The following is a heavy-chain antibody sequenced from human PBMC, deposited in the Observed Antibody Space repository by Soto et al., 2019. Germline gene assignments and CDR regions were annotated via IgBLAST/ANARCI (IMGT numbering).Heavy chain of an antibody. CDR2: INPHSGDT. Sequence: QVQLVQSGAEVKKPGASVKVSYVASGYTFTDHYIHWVRQAPGQGLEWMGWINPHSGDTIYAQKFQGRVTLTRDTXXXTAYMELSRLRSDDTAVYYCARGRTVNFYGMDVWGQGTTVTVSS. D-gene: IGHD4-17*01. J-gene: IGHJ6*02. V-gene: IGHV1-2*02. CDR1: GYTFTDHY. CDR3: ARGRTVNFYGMDV.